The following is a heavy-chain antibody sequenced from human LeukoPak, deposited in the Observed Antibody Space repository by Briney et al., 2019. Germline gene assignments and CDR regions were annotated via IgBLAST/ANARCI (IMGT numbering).Heavy chain of an antibody. CDR1: GYTFTSYY. V-gene: IGHV1-46*01. J-gene: IGHJ3*02. CDR3: ATATNIVVVPAAMNAFDI. D-gene: IGHD2-2*01. CDR2: INPSGGST. Sequence: VSVKVSCKASGYTFTSYYMHWVRQAPGQGLEWMGIINPSGGSTSYAQKFQGRVTMTRDTSTSTVYMELSSLRSEDTAVYYCATATNIVVVPAAMNAFDIWGQGTMVTVSS.